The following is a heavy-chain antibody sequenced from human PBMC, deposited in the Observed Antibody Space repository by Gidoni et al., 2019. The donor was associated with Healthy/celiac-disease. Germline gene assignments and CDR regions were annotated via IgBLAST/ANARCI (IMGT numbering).Heavy chain of an antibody. V-gene: IGHV4-34*01. J-gene: IGHJ5*02. CDR2: INHSGST. CDR3: ARGLTWAGRFDP. Sequence: QVQLQQWGAGLLKPSETLSLTCAVYGGSFSGYYWSWIRQPPGKGLEWIGEINHSGSTNYNPSLKSRVTISVDTSKNQFSLKLSSVTAADTAVYYCARGLTWAGRFDPWGQGTLVTVSS. CDR1: GGSFSGYY. D-gene: IGHD6-19*01.